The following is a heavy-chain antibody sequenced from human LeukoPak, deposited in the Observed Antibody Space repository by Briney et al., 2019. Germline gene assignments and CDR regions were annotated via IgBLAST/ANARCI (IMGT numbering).Heavy chain of an antibody. Sequence: TGGSLRLSCAASGFTFSTYNMNWVRQAPGEGLEWMTYISSSSRTIYYADSVKGRFTISSNNAKNSLYLQMNSLRDEDTAVYYCARAYYDSSGYFYPNAFDIWGQGTMVTVSS. D-gene: IGHD3-22*01. J-gene: IGHJ3*02. V-gene: IGHV3-48*02. CDR3: ARAYYDSSGYFYPNAFDI. CDR1: GFTFSTYN. CDR2: ISSSSRTI.